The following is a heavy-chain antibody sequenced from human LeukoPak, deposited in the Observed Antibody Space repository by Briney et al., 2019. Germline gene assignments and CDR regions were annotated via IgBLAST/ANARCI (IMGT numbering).Heavy chain of an antibody. CDR1: GGSISSHY. CDR2: IYYSGST. Sequence: SETLSLTCTVSGGSISSHYWSWIRQPPGKGLEWIGYIYYSGSTNYNPSLKSRATISVDTSKNQFSLKLSSVTAADTAVYYCAVSSGSYLSSYYYYMDVWGKGTTVTVSS. V-gene: IGHV4-59*11. CDR3: AVSSGSYLSSYYYYMDV. J-gene: IGHJ6*03. D-gene: IGHD1-26*01.